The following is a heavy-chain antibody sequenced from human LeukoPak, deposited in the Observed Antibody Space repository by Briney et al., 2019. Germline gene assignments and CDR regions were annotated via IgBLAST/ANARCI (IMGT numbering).Heavy chain of an antibody. V-gene: IGHV1-2*02. CDR1: GYTFTGYY. CDR2: INPNSGGT. CDR3: ARASIAAAGSFRRGWFDP. D-gene: IGHD6-13*01. Sequence: ASVKVSCKDSGYTFTGYYMHWVRQAPGQGLEWMGWINPNSGGTNYAQKFQGRVTMTRDTSISTAYMELSRLRSDDTAVYYCARASIAAAGSFRRGWFDPWGQGTLVTVSS. J-gene: IGHJ5*02.